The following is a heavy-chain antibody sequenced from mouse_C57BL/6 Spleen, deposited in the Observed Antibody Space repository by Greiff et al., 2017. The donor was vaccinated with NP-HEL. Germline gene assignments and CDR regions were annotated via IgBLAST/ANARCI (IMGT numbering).Heavy chain of an antibody. CDR1: GYTFTDYY. CDR2: INPNNGGT. J-gene: IGHJ2*01. V-gene: IGHV1-26*01. Sequence: EVQLQQSGPELVKPGASVKISCKASGYTFTDYYMNWVKQSHGKSLEWIGDINPNNGGTSYNQKFKGKATLTVDKSSSTAYMELRSLTSEDSAVYYCARGNLFGYWGQGTTLTVSS. CDR3: ARGNLFGY.